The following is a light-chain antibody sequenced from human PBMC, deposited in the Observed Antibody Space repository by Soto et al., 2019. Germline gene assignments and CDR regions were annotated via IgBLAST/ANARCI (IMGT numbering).Light chain of an antibody. CDR2: GAS. Sequence: EIVVTQSPGTLSLSPGERATLSCRASQSVSSSYLAWYQQKPGQAPRLLIYGASSRATGIPDRFSGSGSGTDFTLTINRLEPEDFAVYYCQQYGISPPKYTFGQGTKLEIK. J-gene: IGKJ2*01. CDR1: QSVSSSY. V-gene: IGKV3-20*01. CDR3: QQYGISPPKYT.